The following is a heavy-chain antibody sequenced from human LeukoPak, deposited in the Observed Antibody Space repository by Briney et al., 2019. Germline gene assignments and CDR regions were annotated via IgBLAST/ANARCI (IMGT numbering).Heavy chain of an antibody. Sequence: GSLRLSCAASGFTFSNAWMSWVRQAPGKGLEWVSRIKSKTDGGTTDYAAPVKGRFTISRDDSKNTLYLQMNSLKTEDTAVYYCTTALLVVPAAIKGAAFDIWGQGTMVTVSS. V-gene: IGHV3-15*01. D-gene: IGHD2-2*02. CDR2: IKSKTDGGTT. CDR3: TTALLVVPAAIKGAAFDI. CDR1: GFTFSNAW. J-gene: IGHJ3*02.